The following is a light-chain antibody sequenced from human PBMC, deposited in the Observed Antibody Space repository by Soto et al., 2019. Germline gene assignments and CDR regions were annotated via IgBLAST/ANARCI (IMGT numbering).Light chain of an antibody. CDR2: DAS. Sequence: DIQMTQSPSTLSASVGDRVTITCRASQSISSWLAWYQQKPGKAPKLLIYDASSLESGVQSMFSGSGSGTEFTLTISSLQPDDFATYYCQQYNSYSGTFGQGTKVEIK. J-gene: IGKJ1*01. CDR1: QSISSW. V-gene: IGKV1-5*01. CDR3: QQYNSYSGT.